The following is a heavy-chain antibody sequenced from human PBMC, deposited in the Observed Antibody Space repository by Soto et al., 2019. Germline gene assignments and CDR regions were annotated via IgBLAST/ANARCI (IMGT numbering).Heavy chain of an antibody. CDR1: GFTFSSYA. V-gene: IGHV3-23*01. CDR3: ARSLPLYDATGYYRAPSDH. CDR2: ISGAAGST. J-gene: IGHJ4*02. D-gene: IGHD3-9*01. Sequence: EVQLLESGGGLVQPGGSLRLSCAGSGFTFSSYAMNWVRQAPGKGLEWISGISGAAGSTYTADSVKGRFTISRDNSKNTPYLQMNSLRAEDTAVYYCARSLPLYDATGYYRAPSDHWGQGTLVTVSS.